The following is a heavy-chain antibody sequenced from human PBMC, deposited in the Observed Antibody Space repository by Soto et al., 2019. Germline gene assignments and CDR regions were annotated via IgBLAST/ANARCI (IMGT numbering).Heavy chain of an antibody. J-gene: IGHJ1*01. CDR1: GFTFSSYT. CDR2: ISYDGSNR. Sequence: QVQMVESGGGVVQPGRSLRLSCAVSGFTFSSYTMHWVRQAPGKGLEWVAVISYDGSNRYYADSVKGRFTISRDSSENTLYLQMNSLRAEDTAFYYCAREGAYRGSAPEHWGQGTLVIVSS. V-gene: IGHV3-30-3*01. D-gene: IGHD1-26*01. CDR3: AREGAYRGSAPEH.